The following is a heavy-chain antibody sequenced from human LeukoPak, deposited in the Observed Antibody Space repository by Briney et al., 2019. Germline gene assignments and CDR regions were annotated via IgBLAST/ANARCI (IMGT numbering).Heavy chain of an antibody. CDR1: GITFGNAW. CDR2: INWNGGST. J-gene: IGHJ4*02. CDR3: ARRGYCSGGSCYFDY. V-gene: IGHV3-20*04. D-gene: IGHD2-15*01. Sequence: GGSLRLSCAASGITFGNAWMNWVRQAPGKGLEWVSRINWNGGSTGYADSVKGRFTISRDNAKNSLYLQMNGLRAEDTALYYCARRGYCSGGSCYFDYWGQGTLVTVSS.